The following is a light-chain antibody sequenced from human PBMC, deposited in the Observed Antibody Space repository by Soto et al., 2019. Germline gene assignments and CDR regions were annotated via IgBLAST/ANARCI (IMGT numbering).Light chain of an antibody. CDR2: AAS. V-gene: IGKV1-39*01. CDR1: QSISNY. Sequence: DIPMTQHPYSLSASVGDRVTITCRASQSISNYLNWYQQKPGKAPKLLIYAASSLQSGVPSRFSGSGSGTDFTLTISSLQPEDFSTYYCQKSYSTPLFTFGPGTKVDIK. J-gene: IGKJ3*01. CDR3: QKSYSTPLFT.